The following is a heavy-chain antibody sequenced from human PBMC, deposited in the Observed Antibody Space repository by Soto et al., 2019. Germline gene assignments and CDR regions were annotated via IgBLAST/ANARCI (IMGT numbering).Heavy chain of an antibody. D-gene: IGHD4-4*01. CDR3: ASGGNDYKYYFDY. CDR1: GGTFISYA. V-gene: IGHV1-69*13. CDR2: IIPIFGTA. J-gene: IGHJ4*02. Sequence: PLAAVKVSFKASGGTFISYAISWVVQAPGQGLEWMGGIIPIFGTANYAQKFQGRVTITADESTSTAYMELSSLRSEDTAVYYCASGGNDYKYYFDYWGQGTLVTVSS.